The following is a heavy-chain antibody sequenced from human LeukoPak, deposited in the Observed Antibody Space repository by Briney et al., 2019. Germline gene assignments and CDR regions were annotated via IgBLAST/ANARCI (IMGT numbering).Heavy chain of an antibody. V-gene: IGHV4-59*01. D-gene: IGHD6-6*01. CDR2: VYYTGSS. CDR3: ARGRAWQLGQLDA. Sequence: PSETLSLTCTVSGGSISPYYWSWIRQSPGKGLEWIGCVYYTGSSKYSTSLKSRVTISVDTSNNQFSPKLSSVTAADTAVYYCARGRAWQLGQLDAWGQGTLVTVSS. CDR1: GGSISPYY. J-gene: IGHJ5*02.